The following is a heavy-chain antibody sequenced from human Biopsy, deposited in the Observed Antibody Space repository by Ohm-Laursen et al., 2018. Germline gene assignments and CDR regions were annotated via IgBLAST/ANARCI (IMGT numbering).Heavy chain of an antibody. CDR1: GVSITAYY. CDR2: IHHSGST. CDR3: ARMDCSGGSCHYYSYGMDV. Sequence: SDTLSLTCTVSGVSITAYYWSWIRQPPGKGLECIGNIHHSGSTNYNPSLKSRLTISVATSKNQFSLKLSSVTAADTAVYYCARMDCSGGSCHYYSYGMDVWGQGTTVTVSS. J-gene: IGHJ6*02. D-gene: IGHD2-15*01. V-gene: IGHV4-4*09.